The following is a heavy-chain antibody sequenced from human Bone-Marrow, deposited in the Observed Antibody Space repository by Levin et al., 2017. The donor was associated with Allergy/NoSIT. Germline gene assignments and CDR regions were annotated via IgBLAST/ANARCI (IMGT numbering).Heavy chain of an antibody. V-gene: IGHV3-7*01. CDR1: GFSFSTFW. J-gene: IGHJ4*01. CDR2: INPDGSEK. D-gene: IGHD2-8*02. Sequence: QAGGSLRLSCEASGFSFSTFWMAWVRLAPGKGPEWVANINPDGSEKHHVDSVKGRFTISRDNAKNSLFLQMNNLRAEDTAVYHCARDSGGGLEYWGHGTLVTVSS. CDR3: ARDSGGGLEY.